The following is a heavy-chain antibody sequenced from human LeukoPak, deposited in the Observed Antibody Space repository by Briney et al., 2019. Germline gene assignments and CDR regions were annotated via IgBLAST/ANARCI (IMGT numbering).Heavy chain of an antibody. D-gene: IGHD5-12*01. Sequence: GGSLRLSCAASGFTFSSYWMSWVRQAPGKGPEWVANIKQDGSEKYYVDSVKGRFTISRDNAKNSLYLQMNSLRAEDTAVYYCARAQVVAGDAFDTWGQGTMVTVSS. V-gene: IGHV3-7*01. J-gene: IGHJ3*02. CDR2: IKQDGSEK. CDR3: ARAQVVAGDAFDT. CDR1: GFTFSSYW.